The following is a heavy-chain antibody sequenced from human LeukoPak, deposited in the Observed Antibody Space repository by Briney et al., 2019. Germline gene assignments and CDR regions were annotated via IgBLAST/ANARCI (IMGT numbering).Heavy chain of an antibody. Sequence: KPSETLSLTRTVSGGSISTSYWNWVRQPSGKGLEWIGYILYSGSTNYNPSLESRVTISVDTSKNQFSLKLTSVTAADTAVYYCARTRSSTWHLLDYRGQGTLVTVSS. CDR3: ARTRSSTWHLLDY. V-gene: IGHV4-59*01. D-gene: IGHD6-13*01. J-gene: IGHJ4*02. CDR1: GGSISTSY. CDR2: ILYSGST.